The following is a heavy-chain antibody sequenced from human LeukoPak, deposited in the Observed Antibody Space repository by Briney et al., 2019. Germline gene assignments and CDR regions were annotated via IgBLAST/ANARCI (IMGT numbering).Heavy chain of an antibody. CDR2: IYYSGST. V-gene: IGHV4-59*01. D-gene: IGHD6-13*01. CDR1: GGSISSYY. Sequence: SETLSLTCTVPGGSISSYYWSWIRQPPGKGLEWIGYIYYSGSTNYNPSLKSRVTISVDTSKNQFSLRLSSVTAADTAVYYCARGAYSSSWYWGEVGDFDYWGQGTLVTVSS. J-gene: IGHJ4*02. CDR3: ARGAYSSSWYWGEVGDFDY.